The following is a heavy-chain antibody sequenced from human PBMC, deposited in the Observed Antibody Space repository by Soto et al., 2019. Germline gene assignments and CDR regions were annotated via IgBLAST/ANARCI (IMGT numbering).Heavy chain of an antibody. D-gene: IGHD1-26*01. CDR2: IYYSGST. CDR3: AREGGIVGATAADY. V-gene: IGHV4-31*03. J-gene: IGHJ4*02. CDR1: GGSISSDGYY. Sequence: QVQLQESGPGRVKHSQTLCLTCTVSGGSISSDGYYWSWIRQHPGKGLEWIGYIYYSGSTYYNPSLKSRVTISVDTSKNQFSLKLSSVTAADTAVYYCAREGGIVGATAADYWGQGTLVTVSS.